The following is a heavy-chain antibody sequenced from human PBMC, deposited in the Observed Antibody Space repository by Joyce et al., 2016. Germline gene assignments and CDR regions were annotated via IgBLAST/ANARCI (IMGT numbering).Heavy chain of an antibody. CDR2: IRSRGNRYAT. Sequence: EVQLVESGGGLVQPGGSLRLSCAGSGFKFSASAIHWVRQASGKGLEWVGRIRSRGNRYATAYSASVKGRFIVSRDDSENMAYLQMNSLKIEDTAMYYCTRIYEHPDYWGQGTLVTVSS. CDR1: GFKFSASA. CDR3: TRIYEHPDY. D-gene: IGHD1/OR15-1a*01. V-gene: IGHV3-73*01. J-gene: IGHJ4*02.